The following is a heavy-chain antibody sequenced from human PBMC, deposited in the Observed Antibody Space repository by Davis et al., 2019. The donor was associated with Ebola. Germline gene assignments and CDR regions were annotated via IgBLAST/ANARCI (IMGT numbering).Heavy chain of an antibody. CDR2: MNPNSGNT. J-gene: IGHJ4*02. V-gene: IGHV1-8*02. Sequence: AASVKVSCKASGGTFSSYAINWVRQATGQGLEWMGWMNPNSGNTGYAKKFQGRVTMTRENSMSTAYMELRSLRSEDTAVYFCARGGVAYSDLDYWGQGTLVAVSS. CDR1: GGTFSSYA. D-gene: IGHD2-21*01. CDR3: ARGGVAYSDLDY.